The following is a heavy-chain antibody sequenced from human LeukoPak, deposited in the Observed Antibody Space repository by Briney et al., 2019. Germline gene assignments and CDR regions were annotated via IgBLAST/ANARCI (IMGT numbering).Heavy chain of an antibody. D-gene: IGHD3-10*02. J-gene: IGHJ6*04. CDR3: AELGITMIGGV. V-gene: IGHV3-48*04. CDR2: ISSSGSTI. Sequence: GGSLRLSCAASGFTFSNYGLSWVRQAPGKGLEWVSYISSSGSTIYYADSVKGRFTISRDNAKNSLYLQMNSLRAEDTAVYYCAELGITMIGGVWGKGTTVTIST. CDR1: GFTFSNYG.